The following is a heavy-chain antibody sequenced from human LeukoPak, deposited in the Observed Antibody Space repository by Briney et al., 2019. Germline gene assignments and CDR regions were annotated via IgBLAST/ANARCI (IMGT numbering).Heavy chain of an antibody. J-gene: IGHJ4*02. CDR1: GYTSISYD. CDR3: ARDASMTPSD. CDR2: MNPNSGNT. V-gene: IGHV1-8*03. Sequence: ASVKVSCKASGYTSISYDINWVRQVTGQGLEWMGWMNPNSGNTGYAQKFQGRVTITADESTSTAYMELSSLRSEDTAVYYCARDASMTPSDWGQGTLVTVSS.